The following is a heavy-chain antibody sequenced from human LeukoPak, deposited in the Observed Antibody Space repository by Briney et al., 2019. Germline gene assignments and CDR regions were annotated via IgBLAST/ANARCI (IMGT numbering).Heavy chain of an antibody. J-gene: IGHJ4*02. CDR2: ITGSGGST. V-gene: IGHV3-23*01. CDR3: AKDGASYYYIYY. CDR1: GFTFSNYG. Sequence: GGSLRLSCAASGFTFSNYGLSWVRRAPGKGLEWVSGITGSGGSTYYADSVKGRFTISRDNSKNTLYLQMNSLRGDDTAVYYCAKDGASYYYIYYWGQGTLVTVSS. D-gene: IGHD4/OR15-4a*01.